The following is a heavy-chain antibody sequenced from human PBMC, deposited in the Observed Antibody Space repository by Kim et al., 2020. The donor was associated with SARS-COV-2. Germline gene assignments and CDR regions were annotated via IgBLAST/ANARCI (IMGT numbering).Heavy chain of an antibody. CDR3: AKGILSNIWYCGFDI. V-gene: IGHV3-9*01. J-gene: IGHJ3*02. Sequence: DSVKGRFTISRDNAKNSLYLQMNSLRTEDTALYYCAKGILSNIWYCGFDIWGQGTMVTVSS. D-gene: IGHD2-8*02.